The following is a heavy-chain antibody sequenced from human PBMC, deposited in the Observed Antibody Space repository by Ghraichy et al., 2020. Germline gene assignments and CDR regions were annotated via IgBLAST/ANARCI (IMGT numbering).Heavy chain of an antibody. CDR1: GGSISSSSYY. CDR2: IYYSGST. J-gene: IGHJ6*02. V-gene: IGHV4-39*01. CDR3: ARLFRGVPNYDFWSGYYTGGYYGMDV. D-gene: IGHD3-3*01. Sequence: SETLSLTCTVFGGSISSSSYYWGWIRQPPGKGLEWIGSIYYSGSTYYNPSLKSRVTISVDTSKNQFSLKLSSVTAADTAVYYCARLFRGVPNYDFWSGYYTGGYYGMDVWGQGTTVTVSS.